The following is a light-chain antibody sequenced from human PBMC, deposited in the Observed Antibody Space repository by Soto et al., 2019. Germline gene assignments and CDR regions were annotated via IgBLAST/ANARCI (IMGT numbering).Light chain of an antibody. Sequence: QSVLTQPASVSGSPGQSITISCTGTSSDVGTYTYVSWYQQYPGKAPKLLISEVTNRPSGVSNRFSGSKSGNTASLTISGLQAEDEAHYYCSSYTTNSPPVVFGGGTKLTVL. CDR3: SSYTTNSPPVV. CDR1: SSDVGTYTY. V-gene: IGLV2-14*01. CDR2: EVT. J-gene: IGLJ2*01.